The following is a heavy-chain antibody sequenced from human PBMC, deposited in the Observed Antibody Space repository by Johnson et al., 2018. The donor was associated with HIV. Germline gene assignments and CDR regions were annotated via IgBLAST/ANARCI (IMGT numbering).Heavy chain of an antibody. D-gene: IGHD3-22*01. V-gene: IGHV3-23*04. CDR1: GVSISRYA. CDR3: ARGGYYDSKPYDAFDI. CDR2: ISSSGGRT. Sequence: VQLVESGGGLVQPGGSLRLSCSASGVSISRYAMNWVRQAPGKGLEWVSGISSSGGRTYYADPVKGRFTISRDNAKNTLYLQMNSLRAEDTAVYYCARGGYYDSKPYDAFDIWGQGTMVTVSS. J-gene: IGHJ3*02.